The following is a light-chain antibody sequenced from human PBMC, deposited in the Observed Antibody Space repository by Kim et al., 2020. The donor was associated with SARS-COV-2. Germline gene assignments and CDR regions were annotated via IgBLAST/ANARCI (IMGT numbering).Light chain of an antibody. CDR1: SPNIGSNY. CDR2: RNN. V-gene: IGLV1-47*01. CDR3: AAWDDSLSGPV. J-gene: IGLJ2*01. Sequence: GQMVTVSWSRSSPNIGSNYVYWYQQLPGTAPKLLIFRNNQRPSGVPDRFSGSKSGTSASLAISGLRSEDEADYYCAAWDDSLSGPVFGGGTQLTVL.